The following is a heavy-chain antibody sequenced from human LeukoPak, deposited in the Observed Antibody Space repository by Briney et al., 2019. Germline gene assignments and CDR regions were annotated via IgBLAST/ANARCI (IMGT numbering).Heavy chain of an antibody. CDR3: ARELREHGVFDI. Sequence: PGGSLRLFCAASRFTVSSNYMSWVRQAPGKGLEWVSEIYSDGSTYYAASVKGRFSISRDNSKNTVYLQMSSLRAEDTAIYYCARELREHGVFDIWGQGTMVTVSS. J-gene: IGHJ3*02. CDR1: RFTVSSNY. CDR2: IYSDGST. V-gene: IGHV3-53*01. D-gene: IGHD1-26*01.